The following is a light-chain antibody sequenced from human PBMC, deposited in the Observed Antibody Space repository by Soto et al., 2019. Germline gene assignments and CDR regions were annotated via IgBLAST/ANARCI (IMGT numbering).Light chain of an antibody. CDR1: NSNVETNY. Sequence: QSVLTQPPSASGTPGQRVTISCSGSNSNVETNYVYWYQQVAGTAPKLLIYSNDQRPSGVPDRFSASKSGTSASLDISGLRSEDEADYYCQSYDSSLSGYVFGTGTKLTVL. CDR3: QSYDSSLSGYV. V-gene: IGLV1-47*02. J-gene: IGLJ1*01. CDR2: SND.